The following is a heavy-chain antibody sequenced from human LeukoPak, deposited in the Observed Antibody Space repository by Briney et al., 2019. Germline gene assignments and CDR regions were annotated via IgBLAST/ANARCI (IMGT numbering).Heavy chain of an antibody. D-gene: IGHD3-22*01. J-gene: IGHJ5*02. CDR2: MNPNSGNT. CDR3: ARVISDRSGYPGWFDP. CDR1: GYTFTSYD. V-gene: IGHV1-8*01. Sequence: ASVKVSCKASGYTFTSYDINWVRQATGQGLEWMGWMNPNSGNTGYAQKFQGRVTMTRNTSISTAYMELSSLRSEDTAVYYCARVISDRSGYPGWFDPWGQGTLVTVSS.